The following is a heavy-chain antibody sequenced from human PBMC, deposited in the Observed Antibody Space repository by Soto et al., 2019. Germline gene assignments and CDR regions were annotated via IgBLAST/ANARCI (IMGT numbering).Heavy chain of an antibody. CDR2: ISYDGSNQ. D-gene: IGHD4-17*01. V-gene: IGHV3-30*18. Sequence: QVQLVESGGGVVQPGRSLRLSCEASGFTFSRYGMHWVRQAPGKGLEWVAVISYDGSNQYYADSMKGRFTISRDNSKNTLSLQMNSLSPEDTAVYYCAKDHDDYGDCFALWGRGTLVIVSS. J-gene: IGHJ2*01. CDR1: GFTFSRYG. CDR3: AKDHDDYGDCFAL.